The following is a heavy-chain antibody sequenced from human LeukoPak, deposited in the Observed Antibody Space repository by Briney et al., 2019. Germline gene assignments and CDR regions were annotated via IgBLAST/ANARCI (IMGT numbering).Heavy chain of an antibody. J-gene: IGHJ4*02. CDR1: GFTFSSFA. CDR3: ATTGYSNRNY. D-gene: IGHD6-13*01. CDR2: ISGRDGST. Sequence: PGGSLRLSCAASGFTFSSFAMGWVRQAPGKGLQWVSSISGRDGSTYYAASVKGRFTISRDNSKNTLYLQMNSLRDEDTAVYYCATTGYSNRNYWGQGTLVTVS. V-gene: IGHV3-23*01.